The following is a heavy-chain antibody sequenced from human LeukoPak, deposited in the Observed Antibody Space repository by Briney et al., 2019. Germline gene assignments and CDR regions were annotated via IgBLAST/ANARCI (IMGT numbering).Heavy chain of an antibody. Sequence: SETLSLTCAVYGGSFSGYYWSWIRQPPGKGLEWIGEINHSGSTNYNPSLKSRVTISVDTSKNPFSLKLSSVTAADTAVYYCATTNRIVGATYYFDYWGQGTLVTVSS. J-gene: IGHJ4*02. CDR2: INHSGST. V-gene: IGHV4-34*01. CDR1: GGSFSGYY. CDR3: ATTNRIVGATYYFDY. D-gene: IGHD1-26*01.